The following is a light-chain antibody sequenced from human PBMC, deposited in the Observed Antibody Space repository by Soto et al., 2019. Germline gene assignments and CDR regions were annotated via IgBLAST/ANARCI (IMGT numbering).Light chain of an antibody. CDR2: DVS. J-gene: IGLJ1*01. V-gene: IGLV2-18*01. CDR3: NLYISSGTYL. CDR1: SSDVGSYNR. Sequence: QSALTQPPSVSGSPGQSVTISCTGTSSDVGSYNRVSWYQQPPGRAPKLMIYDVSNRSPGVPDRFSGSKSGTTASLTISGLQAEDEADYYCNLYISSGTYLFGTETKLTVL.